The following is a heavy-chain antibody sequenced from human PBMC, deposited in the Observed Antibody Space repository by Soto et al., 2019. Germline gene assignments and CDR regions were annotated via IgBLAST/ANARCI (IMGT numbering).Heavy chain of an antibody. J-gene: IGHJ3*02. Sequence: TLSLTCTVSGGSISSGGYYWSWIRQHPGKGLEWIGYIYYSGSTYYNPSLKSRVTISVDTSKNQFSLKLSSVTAADTAVYYCAITQDYYGSGSYYNADAFDIWGQGTMVTVSS. CDR1: GGSISSGGYY. CDR2: IYYSGST. V-gene: IGHV4-31*03. D-gene: IGHD3-10*01. CDR3: AITQDYYGSGSYYNADAFDI.